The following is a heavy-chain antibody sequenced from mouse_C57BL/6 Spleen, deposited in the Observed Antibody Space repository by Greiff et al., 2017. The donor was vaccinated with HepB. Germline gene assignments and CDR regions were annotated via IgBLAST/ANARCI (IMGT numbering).Heavy chain of an antibody. CDR2: IDPSNGGT. D-gene: IGHD1-1*01. CDR3: ARGANPLLDY. V-gene: IGHV1-53*01. Sequence: QVQLQQSGTELVKPGASVKLSCKASGYTFTSYWMHWVKQRPGPGLEWIGNIDPSNGGTNYNEQFKSKATLTVDKSSSTAYMQLSSLTSEDSAVYYCARGANPLLDYWGQGTTLTVSS. J-gene: IGHJ2*01. CDR1: GYTFTSYW.